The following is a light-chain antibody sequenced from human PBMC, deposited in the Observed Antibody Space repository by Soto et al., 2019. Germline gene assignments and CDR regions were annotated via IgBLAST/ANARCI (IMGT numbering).Light chain of an antibody. V-gene: IGKV1-5*01. CDR1: QSISSW. CDR3: QQYNSYRT. Sequence: DIHMTQSPSTLSASVGGRVTITCRASQSISSWLAWYQQKPGKAPKLLIYDASSMESGVPSRFGGSGSGTELTLTISNLQPDDFATYYCQQYNSYRTFGQGTKLEIK. CDR2: DAS. J-gene: IGKJ1*01.